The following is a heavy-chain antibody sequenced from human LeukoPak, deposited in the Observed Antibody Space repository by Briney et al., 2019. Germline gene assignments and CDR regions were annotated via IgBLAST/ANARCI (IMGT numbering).Heavy chain of an antibody. CDR3: AKDHLTNSGSYSLDY. Sequence: GGSLRLSCAASGFTFSSYSMNWVRQAPGKGLEWVSSISSSSSYIYYADSVKGRFTISRDNAKNSLYLQMNSLRAEDTAVYYCAKDHLTNSGSYSLDYWGQGTLVTVSS. CDR1: GFTFSSYS. J-gene: IGHJ4*02. D-gene: IGHD1-26*01. CDR2: ISSSSSYI. V-gene: IGHV3-21*04.